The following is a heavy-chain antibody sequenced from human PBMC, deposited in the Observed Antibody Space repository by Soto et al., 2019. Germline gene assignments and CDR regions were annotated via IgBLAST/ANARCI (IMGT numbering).Heavy chain of an antibody. D-gene: IGHD6-6*01. CDR1: RYAFTSYS. J-gene: IGHJ4*02. V-gene: IGHV1-46*01. Sequence: ASVQVSCQATRYAFTSYSFHRVRQAPGQGLELMGILNPSDGTTTYAQKFQGRVTMTRDTSTSTVYMDLSSLTSEDTAVYYCARGQLVLDSWGQGTLVTVSS. CDR3: ARGQLVLDS. CDR2: LNPSDGTT.